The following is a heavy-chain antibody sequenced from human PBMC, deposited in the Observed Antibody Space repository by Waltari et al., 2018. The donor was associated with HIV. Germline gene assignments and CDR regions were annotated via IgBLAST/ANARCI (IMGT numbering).Heavy chain of an antibody. CDR3: VADLGGSHDS. Sequence: MQLVESGGGLVKPGGSRRLSCATSGFTLSTYTMTWVRQTPGKGLELISSITSTSRSICYSDSTKGRFIISRDNAQNSLSLQMTSLTAEDTAVYFCVADLGGSHDSWGQGTLVTVSS. CDR2: ITSTSRSI. J-gene: IGHJ4*02. CDR1: GFTLSTYT. D-gene: IGHD1-26*01. V-gene: IGHV3-21*02.